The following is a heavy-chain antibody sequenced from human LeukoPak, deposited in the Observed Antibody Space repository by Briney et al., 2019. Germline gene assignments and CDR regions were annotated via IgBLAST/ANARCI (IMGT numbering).Heavy chain of an antibody. CDR2: ISANNGDT. CDR3: ARDFFHGHCAGLSCFLLDY. CDR1: GYSFTSYG. J-gene: IGHJ4*02. D-gene: IGHD2-15*01. V-gene: IGHV1-18*01. Sequence: GASVTVSCKASGYSFTSYGISWVRQAPGQGLELMGWISANNGDTNSAQKFQGRVTMTTDTSTSTAYMELRSLRSDDTAVYYCARDFFHGHCAGLSCFLLDYWGQGSLVTVSS.